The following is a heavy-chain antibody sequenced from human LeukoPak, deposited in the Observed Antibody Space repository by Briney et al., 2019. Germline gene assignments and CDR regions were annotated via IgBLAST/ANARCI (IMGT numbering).Heavy chain of an antibody. CDR2: INPNSGGT. CDR1: GYTPICYF. CDR3: TTRGDYCNYYTDF. D-gene: IGHD4-17*01. Sequence: ASVKVSCKATGYTPICYFMHWVRQAPGQGLEWMGWINPNSGGTNYAQKFQGRVTMTGDTSIITAYMELSRLRSDDTAVYYCTTRGDYCNYYTDFWGQGTLVTVSS. V-gene: IGHV1-2*02. J-gene: IGHJ4*01.